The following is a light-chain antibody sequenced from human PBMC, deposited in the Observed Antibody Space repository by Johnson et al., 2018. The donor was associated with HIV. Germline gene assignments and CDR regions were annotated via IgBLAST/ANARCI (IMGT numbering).Light chain of an antibody. CDR1: SSNIGNNY. J-gene: IGLJ1*01. V-gene: IGLV1-51*01. Sequence: QSVLTQPPSVSAAPGQKVTISCSGSSSNIGNNYVSWYQQLPGTAPKLLIYDNNKRPSGIPDRFSGSKSGTSATLGITGLQTGDAAAYYCGTWDSSLSASYVCGTGTKVPGL. CDR3: GTWDSSLSASYV. CDR2: DNN.